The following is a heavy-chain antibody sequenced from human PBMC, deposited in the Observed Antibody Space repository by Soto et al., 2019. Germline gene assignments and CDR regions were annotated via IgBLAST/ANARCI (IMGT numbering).Heavy chain of an antibody. CDR2: ISATGSDI. Sequence: DLVESGGGLAKPGGALRLSCTDSGFTFSSHTMNWVRQAPGKGLEWVSSISATGSDIYYGDSVMGRFTISRDNAKNSLYLQLNNLRVEDTAVYYCARGYDVVRVPVAIRVGYFDHWGQGTVDTVSS. V-gene: IGHV3-21*01. D-gene: IGHD3-16*01. CDR1: GFTFSSHT. J-gene: IGHJ4*02. CDR3: ARGYDVVRVPVAIRVGYFDH.